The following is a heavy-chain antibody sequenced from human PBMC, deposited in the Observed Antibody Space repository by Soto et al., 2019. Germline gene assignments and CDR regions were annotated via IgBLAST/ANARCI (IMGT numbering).Heavy chain of an antibody. V-gene: IGHV3-7*01. D-gene: IGHD2-2*02. CDR1: GFTFSSYW. J-gene: IGHJ5*02. CDR2: IKQDGSEK. CDR3: ARVLGYCSSTSCYSGGNWFDP. Sequence: LRLSCAASGFTFSSYWMSWVRQAPGKGLEWVANIKQDGSEKYYVDSVKGRFTISRDNAKNSLYLQMNSLRAEDTAVYYCARVLGYCSSTSCYSGGNWFDPWGQGTLVTVSS.